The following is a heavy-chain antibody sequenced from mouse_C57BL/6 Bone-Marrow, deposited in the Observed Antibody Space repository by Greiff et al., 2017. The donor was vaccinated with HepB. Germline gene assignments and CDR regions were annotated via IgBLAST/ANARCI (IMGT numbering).Heavy chain of an antibody. D-gene: IGHD2-3*01. J-gene: IGHJ2*01. CDR2: IYPRSGNT. Sequence: VKLMESGAELARPGASVKLSCKASGYTFTSYGISWVKQRTGQGLEWIGEIYPRSGNTYYNEKFKGKATLTADKSSSTAYMELRSLTSEDSAVYFCARGWLLFDYWGQGTTLTVSS. V-gene: IGHV1-81*01. CDR3: ARGWLLFDY. CDR1: GYTFTSYG.